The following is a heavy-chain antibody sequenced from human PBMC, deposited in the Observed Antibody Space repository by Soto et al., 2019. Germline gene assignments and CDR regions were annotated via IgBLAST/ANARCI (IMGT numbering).Heavy chain of an antibody. CDR1: GFTVSSYG. D-gene: IGHD3-10*01. CDR3: AKDLGMGFGESENIYYYYGMDV. CDR2: ISYDGSNK. V-gene: IGHV3-30*18. Sequence: PGGSLRLCCAACGFTVSSYGMHWVRQAPGKGLEWVAVISYDGSNKYYADSVKGRFTISRDNSKNTLYLQMNSLRAEDTAVYYCAKDLGMGFGESENIYYYYGMDVWGQGTTVTVSS. J-gene: IGHJ6*02.